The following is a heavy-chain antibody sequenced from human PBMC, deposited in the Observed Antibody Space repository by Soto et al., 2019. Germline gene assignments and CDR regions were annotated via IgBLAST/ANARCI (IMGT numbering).Heavy chain of an antibody. CDR3: VTTICYSYYYYGMDV. J-gene: IGHJ6*02. Sequence: QVQLVQSGAEVTKPGASVKVSCKASGYTLTSYGISWVRQAPGQGLEWMGWISAYNGDTNYAQSLQGRVTMTTDTSTTTAYMELRSLRSDDTAVYYCVTTICYSYYYYGMDVWGQGTTVTVSS. CDR1: GYTLTSYG. V-gene: IGHV1-18*01. D-gene: IGHD5-12*01. CDR2: ISAYNGDT.